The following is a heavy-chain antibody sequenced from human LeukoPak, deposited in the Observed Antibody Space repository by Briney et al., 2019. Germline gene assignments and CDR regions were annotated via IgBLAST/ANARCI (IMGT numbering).Heavy chain of an antibody. CDR2: INPNSGGT. CDR3: ARNDYDILTGSIDY. Sequence: ASVKVSCKASGYTFTGYYIHWVRQAPGQGLEWMGWINPNSGGTNYAQKFQGRVTMTRDTSISTAYMELSRLKSDDTAVYYCARNDYDILTGSIDYWGQGTLVTVSS. D-gene: IGHD3-9*01. J-gene: IGHJ4*02. V-gene: IGHV1-2*02. CDR1: GYTFTGYY.